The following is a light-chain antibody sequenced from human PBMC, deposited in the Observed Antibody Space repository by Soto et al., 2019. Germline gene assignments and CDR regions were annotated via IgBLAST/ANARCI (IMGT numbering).Light chain of an antibody. CDR3: QQYYNWPWT. V-gene: IGKV3-15*01. CDR2: AAS. CDR1: QSISSN. J-gene: IGKJ1*01. Sequence: EIVMTQSPSTLSVSAGERATISCRASQSISSNLDWYRQKPGKAPRLLIYAASTMDIGIPARFSGSGSGTEFTLTISSLHSEDFAVYYCQQYYNWPWTFGQGTKVEIK.